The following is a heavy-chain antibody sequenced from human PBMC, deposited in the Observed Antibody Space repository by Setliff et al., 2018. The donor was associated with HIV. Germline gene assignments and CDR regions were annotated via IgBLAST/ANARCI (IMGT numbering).Heavy chain of an antibody. J-gene: IGHJ4*02. V-gene: IGHV4-39*07. CDR3: ARALNDGGDS. CDR1: GDSITNSMHY. Sequence: SETLSLTCTVSGDSITNSMHYWSWIRQPPGKGLEFIGSIHYNDGKTYFNAALRSRVTISLEASQNQFSLRLTSVTAADTAMYYCARALNDGGDSWGQGTLVTVSS. CDR2: IHYNDGKT. D-gene: IGHD1-1*01.